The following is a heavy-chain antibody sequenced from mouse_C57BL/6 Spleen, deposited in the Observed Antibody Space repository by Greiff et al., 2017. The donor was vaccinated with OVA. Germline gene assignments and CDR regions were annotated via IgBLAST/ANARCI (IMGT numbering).Heavy chain of an antibody. Sequence: DVMLVESGGGLVKPGGSLQLSCAASGFTFSSYAMSWVRQTPEKRLEWVATISDGGSYTYYQDNVKGRFTISRDNAKNNLYLQMSHLKSEDTAMYYCAREGITTVVAPFDVWGTGTTVTGSS. D-gene: IGHD1-1*01. J-gene: IGHJ1*03. CDR1: GFTFSSYA. CDR3: AREGITTVVAPFDV. V-gene: IGHV5-4*01. CDR2: ISDGGSYT.